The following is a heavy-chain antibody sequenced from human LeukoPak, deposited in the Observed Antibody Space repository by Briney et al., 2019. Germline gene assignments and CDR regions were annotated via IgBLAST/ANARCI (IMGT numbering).Heavy chain of an antibody. CDR3: ASLRALYCSGGSCHAFDY. D-gene: IGHD2-15*01. CDR2: IYYSGST. J-gene: IGHJ4*02. Sequence: SETLSLTCTVSGGSISSTSYYWGWIRQPPGKGLEWMGNIYYSGSTYYNASLKSRVTISVDTSKKQFSLKLSSVTAADTAVYYCASLRALYCSGGSCHAFDYWGQGTLVTASS. CDR1: GGSISSTSYY. V-gene: IGHV4-39*01.